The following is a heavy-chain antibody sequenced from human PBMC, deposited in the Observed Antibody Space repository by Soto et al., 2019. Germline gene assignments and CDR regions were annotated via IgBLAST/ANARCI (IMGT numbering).Heavy chain of an antibody. CDR2: MNPNSGNT. D-gene: IGHD2-21*01. V-gene: IGHV1-8*01. Sequence: ASVKVSCKASGYTFTSYDINWVRQATGQGLEWMGWMNPNSGNTGYAQKFQGRVTMTRNTSISTAYMELSSLRSEDTAVYYCARGPLLRDPVIFYYYYYMDVWGKGTTVTVSS. CDR3: ARGPLLRDPVIFYYYYYMDV. CDR1: GYTFTSYD. J-gene: IGHJ6*03.